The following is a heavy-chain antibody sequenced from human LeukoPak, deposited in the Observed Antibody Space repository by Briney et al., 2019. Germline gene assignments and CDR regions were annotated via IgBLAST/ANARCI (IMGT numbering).Heavy chain of an antibody. Sequence: PGGSLRLSCAASGFTLSSYWMHWVRQVPGKGLVWVARINPGGNSITYADSVKGRFTISRDNAKNTLYLQMDSLRAEDTGVYYCARSNQADDYWGQGTLVTVSS. CDR2: INPGGNSI. CDR1: GFTLSSYW. J-gene: IGHJ4*02. CDR3: ARSNQADDY. V-gene: IGHV3-74*01. D-gene: IGHD1-14*01.